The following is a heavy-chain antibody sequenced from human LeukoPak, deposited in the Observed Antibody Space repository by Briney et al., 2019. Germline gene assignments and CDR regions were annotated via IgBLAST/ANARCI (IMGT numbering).Heavy chain of an antibody. J-gene: IGHJ4*02. Sequence: GGSLRLSCAASGFTFSSYAMSWVRQAPGKGLEWVSAISGSGGSTYYADSVKGRFTISRDNSKNTLYLQMNSLRAEDTAVYYCAKGRTCSGGSCCSRSYFDYWGQGTLVTVSS. CDR2: ISGSGGST. V-gene: IGHV3-23*01. D-gene: IGHD2-15*01. CDR3: AKGRTCSGGSCCSRSYFDY. CDR1: GFTFSSYA.